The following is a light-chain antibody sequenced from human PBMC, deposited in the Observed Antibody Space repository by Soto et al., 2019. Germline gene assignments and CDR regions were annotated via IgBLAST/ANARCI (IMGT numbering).Light chain of an antibody. CDR1: QSVSRW. CDR2: KAS. J-gene: IGKJ1*01. Sequence: DIQMTQSPSTLSASVGDTVTITCRASQSVSRWLAWYKQKPGKATKLLIYKASSLQSGVPSRFSGSGSGTEFTLTISSLQPDDFATYYCQQYVTAFRSFGQGTKV. V-gene: IGKV1-5*03. CDR3: QQYVTAFRS.